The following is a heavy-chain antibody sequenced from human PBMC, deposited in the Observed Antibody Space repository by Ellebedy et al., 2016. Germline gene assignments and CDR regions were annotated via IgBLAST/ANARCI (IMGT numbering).Heavy chain of an antibody. Sequence: GESLKISXAASGFTFSSYAMSWVRQAPGKGLEWVSAISGSGGSTYYADSVKGRFTISRDNSKNTLYLQMNSLRAEDTAVYYCAKSAIIAAAGSSNYFDYWGQGTLVTVSS. D-gene: IGHD6-13*01. CDR3: AKSAIIAAAGSSNYFDY. V-gene: IGHV3-23*01. CDR1: GFTFSSYA. CDR2: ISGSGGST. J-gene: IGHJ4*02.